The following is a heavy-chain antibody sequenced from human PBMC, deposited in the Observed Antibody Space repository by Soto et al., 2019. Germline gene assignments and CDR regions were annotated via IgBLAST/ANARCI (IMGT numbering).Heavy chain of an antibody. J-gene: IGHJ4*02. D-gene: IGHD3-9*01. V-gene: IGHV3-30*18. CDR1: GFTFSSYG. CDR3: AKEVRYFDWFSEEYYFDY. CDR2: ISYDGSNK. Sequence: GGSLRLSCAASGFTFSSYGMHWVRQAPGKGLEWVAVISYDGSNKYYADSVKGRFTISRDNSKNTLYLQMNSLRAEDTAVYYCAKEVRYFDWFSEEYYFDYWGQGTLVTVSS.